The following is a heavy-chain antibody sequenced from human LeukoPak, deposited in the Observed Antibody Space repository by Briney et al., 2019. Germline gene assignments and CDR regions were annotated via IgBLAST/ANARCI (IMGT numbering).Heavy chain of an antibody. CDR3: ARDQEYSSSMGAMDV. V-gene: IGHV1-2*02. Sequence: GESLKVSCKASGYTFTGYYMHWVRQAPGQGLEWMGWINPNSGGTNYAQKFQGRVTMTRDTSISTAYMELSRLRSDDTAVYYCARDQEYSSSMGAMDVWGKGTTVTISS. D-gene: IGHD6-13*01. CDR1: GYTFTGYY. CDR2: INPNSGGT. J-gene: IGHJ6*03.